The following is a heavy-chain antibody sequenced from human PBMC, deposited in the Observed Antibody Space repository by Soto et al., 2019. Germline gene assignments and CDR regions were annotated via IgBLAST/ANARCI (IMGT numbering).Heavy chain of an antibody. Sequence: QVQLVQSGAEVKKPGSSVKLSCKTSGDTFRNYAINWVRQAPGQGLEWMGGSIPVFGTANYAQTFQGRFTITADESTSTAYMKLSSLRSEDTAVYYCAIPLPKQQLVRGAFDHWGQGTLVTVAS. CDR1: GDTFRNYA. D-gene: IGHD6-13*01. J-gene: IGHJ4*02. V-gene: IGHV1-69*01. CDR2: SIPVFGTA. CDR3: AIPLPKQQLVRGAFDH.